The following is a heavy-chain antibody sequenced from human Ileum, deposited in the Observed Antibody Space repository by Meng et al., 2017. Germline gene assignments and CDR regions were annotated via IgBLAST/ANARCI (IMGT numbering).Heavy chain of an antibody. Sequence: GGSLRLSCAASGFTFEDYGMGWVRHVPGRGLEWVAGIDWNGDSTGYATSVEGRFTITRDNAKNSLYLHMNSLRAEDTALYYCARGAFTYYYGMEVWGRGTTVTVSS. CDR3: ARGAFTYYYGMEV. D-gene: IGHD3-10*01. CDR1: GFTFEDYG. CDR2: IDWNGDST. V-gene: IGHV3-20*04. J-gene: IGHJ6*02.